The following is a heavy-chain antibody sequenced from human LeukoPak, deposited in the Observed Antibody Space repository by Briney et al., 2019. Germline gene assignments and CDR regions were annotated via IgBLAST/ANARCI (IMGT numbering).Heavy chain of an antibody. D-gene: IGHD5-18*01. Sequence: PGGSLRLSCAASGFTFSNAWMSWVRQAPGKGLEWVGRIKSKTDGGTTDYAAPVKGRFTISRDDSKNTLYLQMNSLRAEDTAVYYCANTYQYVDTAMVTIFDYWGQGTLVTVSS. CDR1: GFTFSNAW. CDR3: ANTYQYVDTAMVTIFDY. CDR2: IKSKTDGGTT. J-gene: IGHJ4*02. V-gene: IGHV3-15*01.